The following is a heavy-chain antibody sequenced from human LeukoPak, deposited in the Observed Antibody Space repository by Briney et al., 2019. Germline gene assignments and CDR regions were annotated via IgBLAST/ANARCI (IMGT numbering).Heavy chain of an antibody. CDR1: GYTFTSYA. J-gene: IGHJ5*02. Sequence: ASVKVSCKASGYTFTSYAMHWVRQAPGQRLEWMGWISAYNGNRNYAQKLQGRVTMTTDTSTSTAYMELRSLRSDDTAVYYCARGSSSSEGFDPWGQGTLVTVSS. CDR3: ARGSSSSEGFDP. V-gene: IGHV1-18*01. CDR2: ISAYNGNR. D-gene: IGHD6-6*01.